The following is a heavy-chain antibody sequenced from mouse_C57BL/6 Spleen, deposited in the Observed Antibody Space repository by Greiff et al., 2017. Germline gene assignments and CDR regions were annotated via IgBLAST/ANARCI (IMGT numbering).Heavy chain of an antibody. CDR1: GYAFSSYW. CDR3: ARGGSPFYYFDY. Sequence: VQLQQSGAELVKPGASVKISCKASGYAFSSYWMNWVKQRPGKGLEWIGQIYPGDGDTNYNGKFKGKATLTADKSSSTAYMQLSSLTSEDSAVYFCARGGSPFYYFDYWGQGTTLTVSS. V-gene: IGHV1-80*01. J-gene: IGHJ2*01. CDR2: IYPGDGDT.